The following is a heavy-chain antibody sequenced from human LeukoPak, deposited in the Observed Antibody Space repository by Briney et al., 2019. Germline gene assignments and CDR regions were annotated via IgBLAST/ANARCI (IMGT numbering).Heavy chain of an antibody. CDR1: GYTFTSYD. Sequence: GASVKVSCKASGYTFTSYDINWVRQATGQGLEWMGWMNPNSGNTGYAQKFQGRVTVTRNTSISTAYMELSSLRSEDTAVYYCARGYGSGLRWFGELLPSRPYYYYMDVWGKGTTVTVSS. CDR3: ARGYGSGLRWFGELLPSRPYYYYMDV. V-gene: IGHV1-8*01. D-gene: IGHD3-10*01. CDR2: MNPNSGNT. J-gene: IGHJ6*03.